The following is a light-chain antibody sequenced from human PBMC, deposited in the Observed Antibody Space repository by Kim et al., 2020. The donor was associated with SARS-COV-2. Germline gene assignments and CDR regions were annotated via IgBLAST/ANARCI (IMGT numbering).Light chain of an antibody. V-gene: IGLV1-44*01. CDR3: AAWDDSLNGPV. Sequence: GQRVTISCSGSSSNIGRNTVNWYQQLPGTAPKLLIYSNNQRPSGVPDRFSASKSGTSASLATSGLQSEDEADYYCAAWDDSLNGPVFGTGTKVTVL. CDR2: SNN. J-gene: IGLJ1*01. CDR1: SSNIGRNT.